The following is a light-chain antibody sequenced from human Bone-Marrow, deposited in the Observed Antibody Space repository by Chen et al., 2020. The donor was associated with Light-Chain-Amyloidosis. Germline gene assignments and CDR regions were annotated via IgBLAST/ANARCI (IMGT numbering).Light chain of an antibody. J-gene: IGKJ4*01. Sequence: EIVMTQSPATLSVSPGERATLSCRASQSVSSNLAWYQQKPGQAPRLLIYGASTRATGIPARFSGSGSGTEFTLTISSLQSEDFAVYYCQQEVTFGGGTKVEIK. CDR1: QSVSSN. V-gene: IGKV3-15*01. CDR2: GAS. CDR3: QQEVT.